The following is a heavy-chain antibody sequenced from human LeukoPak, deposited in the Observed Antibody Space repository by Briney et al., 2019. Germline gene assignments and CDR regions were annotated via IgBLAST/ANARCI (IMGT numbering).Heavy chain of an antibody. D-gene: IGHD1-7*01. CDR2: IYYSGST. CDR3: ARGSRELYYFDY. J-gene: IGHJ4*02. CDR1: GGSISSYY. V-gene: IGHV4-59*01. Sequence: SETLSLTCTVSGGSISSYYWSWVRQPPGKGLEWIGYIYYSGSTKYNPSLKSRVTISVDASTPQFSLKLNSVTAADTAVYYCARGSRELYYFDYWGQGTLVTVSS.